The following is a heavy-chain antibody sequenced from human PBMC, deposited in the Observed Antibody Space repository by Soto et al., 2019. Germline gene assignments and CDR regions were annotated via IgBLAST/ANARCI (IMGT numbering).Heavy chain of an antibody. CDR3: ATASPFCAADSGGCDFQH. CDR1: GYTFTSYA. D-gene: IGHD2-21*02. J-gene: IGHJ1*01. V-gene: IGHV1-3*01. CDR2: INAGSGYT. Sequence: ASVKVSCKPSGYTFTSYAIHWVRQAPGQRLEWMGWINAGSGYTKYSQKFQGRVTITRDTATTTAYMELSSLRSEDTAVYYCATASPFCAADSGGCDFQHWGQGTVVTVSS.